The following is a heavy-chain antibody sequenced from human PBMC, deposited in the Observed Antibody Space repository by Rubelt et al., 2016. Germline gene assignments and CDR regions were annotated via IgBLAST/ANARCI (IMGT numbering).Heavy chain of an antibody. J-gene: IGHJ4*02. CDR3: ARSKQGPWYSGSYSF. CDR2: INSDGSST. V-gene: IGHV3-74*01. Sequence: QVPGKGLVWVSRINSDGSSTSYVDSVKGRFTISRDNSKNTLYLQMNSLRAEDTAVYYCARSKQGPWYSGSYSFWGQGTLVTVSS. D-gene: IGHD1-26*01.